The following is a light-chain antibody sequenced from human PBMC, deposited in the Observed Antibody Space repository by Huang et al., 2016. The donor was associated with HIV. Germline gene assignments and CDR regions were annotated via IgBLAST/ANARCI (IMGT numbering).Light chain of an antibody. CDR2: TAS. CDR3: QQSFSVPRT. Sequence: DIQMTQSPPSLSVSVGDRVTFTCRANQNITKSLNWYQQKPGKAPKLLIYTASTLESGVPSRFSGGGSGSRFTLNITNLQPEDFATYYCQQSFSVPRTFG. J-gene: IGKJ1*01. CDR1: QNITKS. V-gene: IGKV1-39*01.